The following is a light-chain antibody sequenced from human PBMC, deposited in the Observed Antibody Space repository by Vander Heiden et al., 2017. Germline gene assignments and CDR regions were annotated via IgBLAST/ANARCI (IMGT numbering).Light chain of an antibody. Sequence: EIVMTQSPAPLSVSPGERATLPCRASQSISVKLNWYQQKPGKAPRLLIYAASSRPTGIPARFSGSGSGTEFALTISSLQPEDFAPYFCHQCDGSPHTFGQGTKVDIK. J-gene: IGKJ1*01. V-gene: IGKV3-15*01. CDR2: AAS. CDR3: HQCDGSPHT. CDR1: QSISVK.